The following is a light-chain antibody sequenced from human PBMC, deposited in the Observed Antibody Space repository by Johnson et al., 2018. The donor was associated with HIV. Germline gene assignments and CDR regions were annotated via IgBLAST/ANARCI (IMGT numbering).Light chain of an antibody. CDR2: ESN. V-gene: IGLV1-51*02. CDR1: SSNIGNNS. J-gene: IGLJ1*01. Sequence: QSILTQPPSVSAAPGQKVTISCSGSSSNIGNNSVSWYQQLPGTAPKLLIYESNKRPSGIPDRFSGSKSGTSATLGITGLQTGDEADYYCGTWDTRLSVLYVFGTATKVTVL. CDR3: GTWDTRLSVLYV.